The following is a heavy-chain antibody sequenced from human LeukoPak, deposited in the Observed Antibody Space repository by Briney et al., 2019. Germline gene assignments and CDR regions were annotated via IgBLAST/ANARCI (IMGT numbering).Heavy chain of an antibody. J-gene: IGHJ5*02. D-gene: IGHD4-17*01. V-gene: IGHV4-59*01. CDR3: ARVRLYGDYWWFDP. CDR2: IYYSGNT. CDR1: GGSISNYY. Sequence: SETLSLTCAVSGGSISNYYWIWIRQPPGKGLEWIGHIYYSGNTNYNPSLKSRVTISVDTSKNQFSLKLSSVTAADTAVYYCARVRLYGDYWWFDPWGQGTLVTVSS.